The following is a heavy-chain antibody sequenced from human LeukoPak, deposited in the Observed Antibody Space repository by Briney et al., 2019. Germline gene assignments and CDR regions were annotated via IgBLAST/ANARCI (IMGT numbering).Heavy chain of an antibody. V-gene: IGHV4-34*01. Sequence: SETLSLTCAVYGGSFSGYYWSWIRQPPGKGLEWIGEINHSGSTNYNPSLKSRVTISVDTSKNQFSLKLSSVTAADTAVYYCARAWGDILTGYSLDYWGQGTLVTVSS. CDR2: INHSGST. CDR1: GGSFSGYY. D-gene: IGHD3-9*01. CDR3: ARAWGDILTGYSLDY. J-gene: IGHJ4*02.